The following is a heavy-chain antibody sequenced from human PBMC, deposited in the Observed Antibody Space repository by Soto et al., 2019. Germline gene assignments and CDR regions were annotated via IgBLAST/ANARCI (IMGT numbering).Heavy chain of an antibody. CDR2: IYHSGST. J-gene: IGHJ6*02. CDR3: ARVEQLIYYGMDV. Sequence: NPSETLSLTCAVSGGSISSSNWWSWVRQPPGKGLEWIGEIYHSGSTNYNPSLKSRVTISVDKSKNQFSLKLSSVTAADTAVYYCARVEQLIYYGMDVWGQGTAVTVSS. D-gene: IGHD5-18*01. V-gene: IGHV4-4*02. CDR1: GGSISSSNW.